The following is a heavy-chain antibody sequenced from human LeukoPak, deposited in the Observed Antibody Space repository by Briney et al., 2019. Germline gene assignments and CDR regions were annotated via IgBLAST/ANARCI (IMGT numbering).Heavy chain of an antibody. CDR2: IYSGGSI. Sequence: GGSLRLSCATSGFTFSSYTMNWVRQTPGKGLEWVSVIYSGGSIYYADSVKGRFTISRDNSKNTVYLQMNSLRAEDTAVYYCARVKTARTNWFDPWGQGTLVTVSS. CDR1: GFTFSSYT. CDR3: ARVKTARTNWFDP. J-gene: IGHJ5*02. V-gene: IGHV3-66*01. D-gene: IGHD1/OR15-1a*01.